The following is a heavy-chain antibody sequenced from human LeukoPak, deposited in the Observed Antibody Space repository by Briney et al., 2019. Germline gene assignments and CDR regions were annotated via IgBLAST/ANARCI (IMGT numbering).Heavy chain of an antibody. CDR2: IYHSGST. CDR1: GGSISSGGYY. J-gene: IGHJ4*02. V-gene: IGHV4-30-2*01. Sequence: SQTLSLTCTVSGGSISSGGYYWSWIRQPPGKGLEWIGYIYHSGSTYYNPSLKSRVTISVDRSKNQFSLKLSSVTAADTAVYYCARVLTMVRGVIMDYFDYWGQGTLVTVSS. D-gene: IGHD3-10*01. CDR3: ARVLTMVRGVIMDYFDY.